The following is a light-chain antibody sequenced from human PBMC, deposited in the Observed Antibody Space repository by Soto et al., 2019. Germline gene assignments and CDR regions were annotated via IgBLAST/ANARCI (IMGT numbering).Light chain of an antibody. CDR2: GAS. V-gene: IGKV4-1*01. CDR1: QSGLYNSNNKNH. Sequence: DFVMTQAPDSLAVSLGESATINCKSSQSGLYNSNNKNHLGWFQQKPGHPPQLRIDGASLRPSGVTDRFSGRGSVTDFTLTISSLQAEDVAVDCCHQYSSMPFTLGQGTKMEI. CDR3: HQYSSMPFT. J-gene: IGKJ2*01.